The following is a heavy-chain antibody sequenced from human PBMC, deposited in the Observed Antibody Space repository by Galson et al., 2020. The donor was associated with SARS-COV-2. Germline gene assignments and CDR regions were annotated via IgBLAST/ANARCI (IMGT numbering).Heavy chain of an antibody. J-gene: IGHJ6*03. V-gene: IGHV4-59*01. D-gene: IGHD3-10*01. Sequence: SETLSLTCTVSGGSISSYYWSWIRQPPGKGLEWIWYIYYSGSTNYNPSLKSRVTISVDTSKNQFSLKLSSVTAADTAVYYCARVRSPLWFGELSGYYMDVWGKGTTVTISS. CDR1: GGSISSYY. CDR2: IYYSGST. CDR3: ARVRSPLWFGELSGYYMDV.